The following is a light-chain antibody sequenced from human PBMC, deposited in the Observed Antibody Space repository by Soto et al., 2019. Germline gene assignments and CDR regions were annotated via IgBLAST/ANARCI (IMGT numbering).Light chain of an antibody. CDR3: QQYGSSPQT. J-gene: IGKJ1*01. V-gene: IGKV3-20*01. Sequence: EIVLTQSPGTLSLSPGERATLSCRASQSVSSSYLAWYQQKPGQAPRLLIYGASSRATGIPDRFSGSGSGTDFTLTISRLAPEDFAVYYWQQYGSSPQTFGQGTKVAIK. CDR1: QSVSSSY. CDR2: GAS.